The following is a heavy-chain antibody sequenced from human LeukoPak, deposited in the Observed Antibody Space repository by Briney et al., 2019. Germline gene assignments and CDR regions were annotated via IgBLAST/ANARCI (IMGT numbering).Heavy chain of an antibody. CDR3: ATESGTYSGTCFDY. CDR1: GFTFSSYN. CDR2: ISSSSDTI. J-gene: IGHJ4*02. V-gene: IGHV3-48*01. Sequence: GGSLRLSCAASGFTFSSYNMNWVRQAPGKGLEWVSYISSSSDTIYYADSVKGRFTISRDNAKNSLYLQMNSLRAEDTAVYFCATESGTYSGTCFDYWGQGTLVTVSS. D-gene: IGHD1-26*01.